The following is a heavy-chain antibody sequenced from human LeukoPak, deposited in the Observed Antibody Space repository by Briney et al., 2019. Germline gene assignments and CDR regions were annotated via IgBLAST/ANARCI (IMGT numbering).Heavy chain of an antibody. CDR3: AREKSIVGATTYYYYMDV. V-gene: IGHV1-46*01. Sequence: ASVKVSCKASGYTFSNYYLHWVRQAPGQGLEWMGLINPTAGNTYYAQRFQGRVTMTRNTSTSTVYMELSSLRSEDTAVYYCAREKSIVGATTYYYYMDVWGKGTTVTVSS. D-gene: IGHD1-26*01. CDR2: INPTAGNT. CDR1: GYTFSNYY. J-gene: IGHJ6*03.